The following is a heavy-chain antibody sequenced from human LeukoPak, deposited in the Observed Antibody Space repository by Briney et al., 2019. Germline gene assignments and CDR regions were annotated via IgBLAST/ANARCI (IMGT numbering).Heavy chain of an antibody. CDR1: GGSISSSSYY. CDR3: ARAGSFDYDSSGYYYQFDY. Sequence: SETLSLTCTVSGGSISSSSYYWGWIRQPLGKGLEWIATINYSGTTHYIPSLNSRVTISADTSNNRFSLKVKSVTAADTAVYYCARAGSFDYDSSGYYYQFDYWGQGTLVTVSS. D-gene: IGHD3-22*01. V-gene: IGHV4-39*07. CDR2: INYSGTT. J-gene: IGHJ4*02.